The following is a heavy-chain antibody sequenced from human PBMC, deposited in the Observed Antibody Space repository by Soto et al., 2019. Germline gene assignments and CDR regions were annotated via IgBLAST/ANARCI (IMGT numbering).Heavy chain of an antibody. Sequence: ASVKVSCKASGYTFTSYAMHWARQAPGKRLEWMGWISAYNGNTNYAQKLQGRVTMTTDTSTSTAYMELRSLRSDDTAVYYCARDFDNGYDSSGSPGFDIWGQGTMVTVSS. CDR3: ARDFDNGYDSSGSPGFDI. J-gene: IGHJ3*02. CDR2: ISAYNGNT. CDR1: GYTFTSYA. D-gene: IGHD3-22*01. V-gene: IGHV1-18*01.